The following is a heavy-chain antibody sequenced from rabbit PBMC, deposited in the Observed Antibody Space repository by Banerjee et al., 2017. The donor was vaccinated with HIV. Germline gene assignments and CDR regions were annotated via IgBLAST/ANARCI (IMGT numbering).Heavy chain of an antibody. J-gene: IGHJ4*01. CDR3: ARDLAAVTGWNFDL. CDR2: IGTGSGNT. CDR1: GFSFSSYW. V-gene: IGHV1S45*01. D-gene: IGHD7-1*01. Sequence: QEQLEESGGDLVKPEGSLTLTCTASGFSFSSYWIYWVRQAPGKGLEWIGCIGTGSGNTHYASWAKGRFTISSTSSTTVTLQMTSLTAADTATYFCARDLAAVTGWNFDLWGPGTLVTVS.